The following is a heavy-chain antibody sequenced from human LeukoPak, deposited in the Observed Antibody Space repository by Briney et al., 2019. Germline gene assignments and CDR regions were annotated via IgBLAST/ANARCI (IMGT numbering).Heavy chain of an antibody. Sequence: PGGSLRLSCTASGFIFSTYGIHWVRQAPGKGLEWVAVISYDGSNTYYADSVKGRFTISRDNSKNTLYLQMNSLRAEDTAVYYCAKPKNTYSSAWYGWGQGTLVTVSS. D-gene: IGHD6-19*01. CDR1: GFIFSTYG. CDR3: AKPKNTYSSAWYG. V-gene: IGHV3-30*18. CDR2: ISYDGSNT. J-gene: IGHJ4*02.